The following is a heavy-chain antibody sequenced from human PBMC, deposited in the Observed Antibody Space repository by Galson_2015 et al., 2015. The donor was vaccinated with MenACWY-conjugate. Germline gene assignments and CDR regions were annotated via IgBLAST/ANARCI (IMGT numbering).Heavy chain of an antibody. Sequence: SLRLSCAVSGFTFRQYAMSWVRQAPGTGLEWVAIISESGAATHYIDSVKGRFTISRDNSKNTLYLQMSRLRAEDTALYYCAKDVYMDVWGKGTTVSVSS. J-gene: IGHJ6*03. V-gene: IGHV3-23*01. CDR2: ISESGAAT. CDR1: GFTFRQYA. CDR3: AKDVYMDV.